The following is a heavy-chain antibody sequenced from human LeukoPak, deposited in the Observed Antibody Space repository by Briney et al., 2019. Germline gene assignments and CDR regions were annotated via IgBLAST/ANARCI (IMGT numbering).Heavy chain of an antibody. D-gene: IGHD2-2*02. CDR2: ITGSGSTI. CDR1: GFTFSSYE. CDR3: ARRRYCSSTSCYTSVQSYYYYGMDV. V-gene: IGHV3-48*03. J-gene: IGHJ6*02. Sequence: QPGGSLRLSCAASGFTFSSYEMNWVRQAPGKGLEWVSYITGSGSTIYYADSVKGRFTISRDNAKNSLYLQMNSLRAEDTAVYYCARRRYCSSTSCYTSVQSYYYYGMDVWGQGTTVTVSS.